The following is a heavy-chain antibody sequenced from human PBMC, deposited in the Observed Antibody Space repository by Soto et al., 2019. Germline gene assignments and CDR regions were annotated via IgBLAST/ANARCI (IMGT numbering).Heavy chain of an antibody. D-gene: IGHD1-1*01. CDR2: ISAHNGNT. V-gene: IGHV1-18*01. CDR3: ARWRYGDY. CDR1: GYTFTSYG. Sequence: QVHLVQSGAEVKKPGASVKVSCKASGYTFTSYGITWVRQAPGQGLEWMGWISAHNGNTDYAQKLQGRVIVTRDTSTGTAYMELWSLISDDTAVYFCARWRYGDYWGQGALVTVSS. J-gene: IGHJ4*02.